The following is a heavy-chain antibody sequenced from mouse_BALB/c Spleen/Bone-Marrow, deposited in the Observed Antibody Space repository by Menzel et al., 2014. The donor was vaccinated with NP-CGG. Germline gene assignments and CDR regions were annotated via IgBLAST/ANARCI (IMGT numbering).Heavy chain of an antibody. CDR1: GYIFTDYN. CDR3: ARGYSWYFDV. J-gene: IGHJ1*01. CDR2: IYPYNGGT. Sequence: VQLQQSGPELVKPGASAKISCKASGYIFTDYNMHWVKQSHGKSLEWIGYIYPYNGGTGYNQKFKSKATLTVYNSSSTAYMELRSLTSEVSAVYYCARGYSWYFDVWGAGTTVTVSS. V-gene: IGHV1S29*02. D-gene: IGHD2-3*01.